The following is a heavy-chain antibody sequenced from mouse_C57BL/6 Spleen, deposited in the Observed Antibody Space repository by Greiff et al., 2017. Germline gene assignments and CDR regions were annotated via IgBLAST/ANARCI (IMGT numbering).Heavy chain of an antibody. V-gene: IGHV1-69*01. CDR3: ARLDYGSSYRWYFDV. Sequence: QVQLQQPGAELVMPGASVKLSCKASGYTFTSYWMHWVKQRPGQGLEWIGEIDPSDSYTNYNQKFKGKSTLTVDKSSSTAYMQLSSLTSEDSAVYYCARLDYGSSYRWYFDVWGTGTTVTVSS. CDR1: GYTFTSYW. CDR2: IDPSDSYT. D-gene: IGHD1-1*01. J-gene: IGHJ1*03.